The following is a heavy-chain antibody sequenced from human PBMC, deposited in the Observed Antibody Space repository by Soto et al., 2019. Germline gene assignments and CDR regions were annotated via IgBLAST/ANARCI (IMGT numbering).Heavy chain of an antibody. CDR3: TRRGIAARQLFDY. CDR1: GFTFGDYA. V-gene: IGHV3-49*03. J-gene: IGHJ4*02. Sequence: SGGSLRLSCTASGFTFGDYAMSWFRQAPGKGLEWVGFIRSKAYGGTTEYAASVKGRFTISRDDSKSIAYLQMNSLKTEDTAVYYCTRRGIAARQLFDYWGQGTLVTVSS. CDR2: IRSKAYGGTT. D-gene: IGHD6-6*01.